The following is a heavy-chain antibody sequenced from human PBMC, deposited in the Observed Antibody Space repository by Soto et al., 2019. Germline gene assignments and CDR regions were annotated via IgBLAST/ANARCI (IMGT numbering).Heavy chain of an antibody. CDR2: IYYSGTT. V-gene: IGHV4-34*01. Sequence: TLETLSLTCAVYGGSFSDYTWGWIRQPPGKGLEWIGSIYYSGTTYYNPPLKSRVTISVDKSKNQFSLKLSSVTAADTAMYYCARSPDSSGYYPRRYYYGMDVWGQGTTVTVSS. J-gene: IGHJ6*02. D-gene: IGHD3-22*01. CDR3: ARSPDSSGYYPRRYYYGMDV. CDR1: GGSFSDYT.